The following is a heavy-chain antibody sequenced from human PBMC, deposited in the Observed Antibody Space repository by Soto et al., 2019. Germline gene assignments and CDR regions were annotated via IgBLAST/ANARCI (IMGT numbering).Heavy chain of an antibody. CDR2: INAANGNT. CDR3: ATPGGGWYYYFDY. V-gene: IGHV1-3*01. D-gene: IGHD6-19*01. CDR1: GYTFTTYA. Sequence: GASVKVSCKASGYTFTTYAMHWVRQAPGQRLEWMGWINAANGNTKYSQKFQGRITITRDTSAGTAYMELSSLRSEDTAVYYCATPGGGWYYYFDYWGQGTLVTVSS. J-gene: IGHJ4*02.